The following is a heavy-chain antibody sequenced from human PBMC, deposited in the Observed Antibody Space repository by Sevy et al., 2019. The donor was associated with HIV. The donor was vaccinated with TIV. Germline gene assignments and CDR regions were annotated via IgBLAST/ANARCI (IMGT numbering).Heavy chain of an antibody. CDR3: VNSRGRYEGSSWLYYYYIMDV. CDR1: GFTFSRYG. CDR2: ISNDGSAK. V-gene: IGHV3-30*18. J-gene: IGHJ6*02. D-gene: IGHD6-13*01. Sequence: GGSLRLSCAAAGFTFSRYGMHWARQAPGKGLEWVAVISNDGSAKEYADSVKGRFTVSRDNSKDTVYLQMNSLRLEDTAVYYCVNSRGRYEGSSWLYYYYIMDVWGQGTTVTVSS.